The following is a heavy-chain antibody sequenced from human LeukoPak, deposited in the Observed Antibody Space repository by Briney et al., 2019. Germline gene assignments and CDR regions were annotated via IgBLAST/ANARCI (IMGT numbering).Heavy chain of an antibody. CDR3: ARSTYYDFWSGPPGWFDP. D-gene: IGHD3-3*01. J-gene: IGHJ5*02. CDR2: IYYSGST. CDR1: GGSISSYY. V-gene: IGHV4-59*01. Sequence: SETLSLTCTVSGGSISSYYWCWIRQPPGKGLEWIGYIYYSGSTNYNPSLKSRVTISVDTSKNQFSLKLSSVTAAHTAVYYCARSTYYDFWSGPPGWFDPWGQGTLVTVSS.